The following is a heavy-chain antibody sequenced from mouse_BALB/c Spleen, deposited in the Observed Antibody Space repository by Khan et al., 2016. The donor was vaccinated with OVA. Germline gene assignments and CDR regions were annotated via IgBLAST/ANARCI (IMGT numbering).Heavy chain of an antibody. CDR3: ARNYDYDEGLAY. V-gene: IGHV2-2*02. J-gene: IGHJ3*01. D-gene: IGHD2-4*01. CDR1: GFSLTSYG. Sequence: QVQLQQSGPGLVQPSQSLSITCTVSGFSLTSYGVHWVRQSPGKGLEWLGVIWSVGSTDYNEAFISRLNISTDNSKSQAFFKMTSLQANDTAIYYCARNYDYDEGLAYWGQGTLVTVSA. CDR2: IWSVGST.